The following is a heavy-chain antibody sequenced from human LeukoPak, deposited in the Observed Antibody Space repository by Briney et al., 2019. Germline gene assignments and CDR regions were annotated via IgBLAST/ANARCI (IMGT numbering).Heavy chain of an antibody. CDR2: INPKIGGT. D-gene: IGHD3-22*01. V-gene: IGHV1-2*02. Sequence: AASVKVSCKASGYTFTGFYMHWVRQAPGQGLEWMGWINPKIGGTKYAEKFQGRVSMTRDTSISTAYMELSRLRPDDTAVYYCARGPTYYYDSSGYSFFFQHWGQGTLVTVSS. CDR1: GYTFTGFY. J-gene: IGHJ1*01. CDR3: ARGPTYYYDSSGYSFFFQH.